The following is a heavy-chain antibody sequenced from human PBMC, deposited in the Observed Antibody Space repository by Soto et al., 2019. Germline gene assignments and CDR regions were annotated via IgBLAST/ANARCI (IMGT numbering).Heavy chain of an antibody. D-gene: IGHD2-2*01. Sequence: QVQLQQWGAGLLKPAETLSLTCGVYGGSFSGYYWSWIRQSPGKGLAWIGEINHNGLTNYAPSLKSRVAISVDMSKNQFSLRLTSVTAADTAVYYCARERMVPAGPLYYFDYWGQGTLVTVSS. J-gene: IGHJ4*02. CDR1: GGSFSGYY. V-gene: IGHV4-34*02. CDR3: ARERMVPAGPLYYFDY. CDR2: INHNGLT.